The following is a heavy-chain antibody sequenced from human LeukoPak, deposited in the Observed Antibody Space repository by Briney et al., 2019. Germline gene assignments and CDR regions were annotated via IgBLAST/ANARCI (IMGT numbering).Heavy chain of an antibody. D-gene: IGHD4-23*01. CDR2: ISGSGGST. Sequence: GGSLRLSCAASGFTFSSYAMSWVRQAPGKGLEWVSAISGSGGSTYYADSVKGRFTISRDNSKNTLYLQMNSLRAEDTAVYYCAKDPVRGATVVTSSPTDRCRWGQGTLVTVSS. CDR3: AKDPVRGATVVTSSPTDRCR. CDR1: GFTFSSYA. J-gene: IGHJ4*02. V-gene: IGHV3-23*01.